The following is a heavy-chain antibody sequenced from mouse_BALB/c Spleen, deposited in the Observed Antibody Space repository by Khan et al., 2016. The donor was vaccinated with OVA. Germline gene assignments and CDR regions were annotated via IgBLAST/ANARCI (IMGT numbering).Heavy chain of an antibody. Sequence: VQLKESGPELMKPGASVKISCKASGYSFTNYYIHWVKQSHGQSLEWLGYIDPFNGGTTYNQKFKGTATLTVDKSSSTAYMHLNNLTSEDSAVYYWTRFGTTGWFAYWGQGTLVTVSA. V-gene: IGHV1S135*01. CDR1: GYSFTNYY. J-gene: IGHJ3*01. CDR2: IDPFNGGT. D-gene: IGHD1-1*01. CDR3: TRFGTTGWFAY.